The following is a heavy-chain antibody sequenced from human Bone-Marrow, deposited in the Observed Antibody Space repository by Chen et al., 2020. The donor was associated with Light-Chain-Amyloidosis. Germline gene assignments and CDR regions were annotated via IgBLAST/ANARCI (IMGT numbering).Heavy chain of an antibody. D-gene: IGHD2-8*01. CDR3: ARRGPRKWCQTIWPRFDF. V-gene: IGHV4-39*01. Sequence: QLQLRESGPGLVKPSGTLLLTCSVSGASVSSSSYYWGWIRQPPGKGLEWIGSIYYTGNTYLNPTLKSRVTVSVDTSKNQFSLKLTSVTAADTAGYYCARRGPRKWCQTIWPRFDFWGQGKLVTVSS. CDR2: IYYTGNT. CDR1: GASVSSSSYY. J-gene: IGHJ4*02.